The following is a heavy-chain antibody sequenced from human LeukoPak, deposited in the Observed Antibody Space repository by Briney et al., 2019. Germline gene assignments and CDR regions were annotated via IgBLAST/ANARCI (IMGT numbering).Heavy chain of an antibody. V-gene: IGHV1-2*02. CDR1: GYTFTGYY. CDR2: INPNSGGT. CDR3: ARGSGSYYVYYYYYMDV. Sequence: GASVKVSCKASGYTFTGYYMHWVRQAPGQGLEWMGWINPNSGGTNYAQKFQGRVTMTRDTSISTAYMELSRLRSDDTAVYYCARGSGSYYVYYYYYMDVWGKGTTVTASS. D-gene: IGHD1-26*01. J-gene: IGHJ6*03.